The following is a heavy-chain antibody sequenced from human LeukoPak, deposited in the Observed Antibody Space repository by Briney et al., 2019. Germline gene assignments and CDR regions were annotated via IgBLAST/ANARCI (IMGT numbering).Heavy chain of an antibody. CDR2: IKSKTDGGTT. Sequence: GGSLRLSCAASGFTFSNAWMSWVRQAPGKGLEWVGRIKSKTDGGTTDYAAPVKGRFTISRDDSKNTLYLQMNSLKTEDTAVYYCTTDLYDYVWGSYAWGQGTLVTVSS. V-gene: IGHV3-15*01. CDR3: TTDLYDYVWGSYA. CDR1: GFTFSNAW. J-gene: IGHJ5*02. D-gene: IGHD3-16*01.